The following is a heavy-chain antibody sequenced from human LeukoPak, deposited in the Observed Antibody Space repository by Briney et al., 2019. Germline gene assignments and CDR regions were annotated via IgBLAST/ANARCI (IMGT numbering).Heavy chain of an antibody. CDR2: ISAYNGNT. V-gene: IGHV1-18*01. Sequence: ASVKVSCKASGYTFTSYGISWVQQAPGQGLEWMGWISAYNGNTNYAQKLQGRVTMTTDTSTSTAYMELRSLRSDDTAVYYCARDFPDIVVVPAAISLYYYYYMDVWGKGTTVTVSS. D-gene: IGHD2-2*02. CDR1: GYTFTSYG. J-gene: IGHJ6*03. CDR3: ARDFPDIVVVPAAISLYYYYYMDV.